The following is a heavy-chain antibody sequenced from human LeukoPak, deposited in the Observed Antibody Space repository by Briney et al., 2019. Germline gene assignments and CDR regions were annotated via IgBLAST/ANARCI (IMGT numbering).Heavy chain of an antibody. CDR3: VKVYD. J-gene: IGHJ4*02. D-gene: IGHD3-3*01. Sequence: QTGGSLRLSCAASGFTFTTYSMAWVRQAPGKGLEFVSSISTNGDSTHCADSVKGRFTISRDNSKNTLYLQMSSLRTEDTAVYYCVKVYDWGQGTLVTVSS. CDR1: GFTFTTYS. CDR2: ISTNGDST. V-gene: IGHV3-64D*09.